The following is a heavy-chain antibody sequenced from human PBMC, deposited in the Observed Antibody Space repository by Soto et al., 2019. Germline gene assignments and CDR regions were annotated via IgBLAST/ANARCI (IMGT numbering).Heavy chain of an antibody. CDR1: GGSFSGYY. D-gene: IGHD2-2*01. V-gene: IGHV4-34*01. J-gene: IGHJ6*02. CDR2: INHSGST. CDR3: ARGQGVVVPAAIRRYYYGMDV. Sequence: KPSETLSLTCAVYGGSFSGYYWSWIRQPPGKGLEWIGEINHSGSTNYNPSLKSRVTISVDTSKNQFSLKLSSVTAADTAVYYCARGQGVVVPAAIRRYYYGMDVWGQGTTVTVSS.